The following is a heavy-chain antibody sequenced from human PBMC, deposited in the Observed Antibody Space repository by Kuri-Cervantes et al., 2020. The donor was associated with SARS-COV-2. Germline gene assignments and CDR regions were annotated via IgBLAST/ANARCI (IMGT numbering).Heavy chain of an antibody. D-gene: IGHD2-2*01. CDR3: ARVSCSNTSCYADY. CDR2: ISYDGSNK. Sequence: GESLKISCAASGFTFSSYAMHWVRQAPGKGLEWVAVISYDGSNKYYADSVEGRFTISRDNSKNTLYLQMNSLRAEDTAVYYCARVSCSNTSCYADYWGQGTLVTVSS. CDR1: GFTFSSYA. J-gene: IGHJ4*02. V-gene: IGHV3-30-3*01.